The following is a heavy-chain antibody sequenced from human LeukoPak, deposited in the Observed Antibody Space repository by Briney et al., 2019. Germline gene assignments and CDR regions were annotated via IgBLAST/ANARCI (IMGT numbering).Heavy chain of an antibody. D-gene: IGHD6-19*01. CDR3: ARGAAAAVAGMIDY. V-gene: IGHV3-7*02. Sequence: GGSLKLSCEASGFTFSIYWMTWVRQAPGRGLEWVAHINQDGSEKYYVDSVKGRFTFSRDNSKNTLYLQMNSLRAEDTAVYYCARGAAAAVAGMIDYWGQGTLVTVSS. CDR1: GFTFSIYW. J-gene: IGHJ4*02. CDR2: INQDGSEK.